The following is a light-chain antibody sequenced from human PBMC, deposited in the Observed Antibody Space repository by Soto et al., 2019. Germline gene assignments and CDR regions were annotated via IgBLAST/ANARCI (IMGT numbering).Light chain of an antibody. CDR2: EVS. Sequence: QSALTQPPSASGSPGQSVAISSTGTSSDVGGYNYVSWYQQFPGKAPKLIIFEVSERPSGVPDRFSGSKSGNTASLTVSGLQTADEADYYCSSYAGTNWYVFGTGTKLTVL. V-gene: IGLV2-8*01. J-gene: IGLJ1*01. CDR1: SSDVGGYNY. CDR3: SSYAGTNWYV.